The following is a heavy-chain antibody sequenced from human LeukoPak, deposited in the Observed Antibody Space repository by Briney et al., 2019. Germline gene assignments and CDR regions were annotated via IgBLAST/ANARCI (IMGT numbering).Heavy chain of an antibody. CDR3: ARVLYYGDYLG. CDR1: GFTFSSYE. V-gene: IGHV3-48*03. CDR2: ISSSGSTI. Sequence: GGSLRLSCAASGFTFSSYEMNWVRQAPGKGLEWVSYISSSGSTIYYADSVKGRFTISRDNAKNSLYLQMNSLRAEDTAVYYCARVLYYGDYLGWGQGTLVTVSS. D-gene: IGHD4-17*01. J-gene: IGHJ4*02.